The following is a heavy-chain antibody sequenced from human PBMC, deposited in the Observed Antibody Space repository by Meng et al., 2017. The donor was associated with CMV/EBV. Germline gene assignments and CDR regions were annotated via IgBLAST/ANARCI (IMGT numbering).Heavy chain of an antibody. CDR3: ARVDGRYCSSTSCYEYYGMDV. CDR2: INPNSGGT. CDR1: GYTFTGYY. D-gene: IGHD2-2*01. V-gene: IGHV1-2*02. Sequence: AAVKVSCKASGYTFTGYYMHWVRQAPGQGLEGMGWINPNSGGTNYAQKFQGRVTMTRDTSISTAYMELSRLRSDDTAVYYCARVDGRYCSSTSCYEYYGMDVWGQGTTVTVSS. J-gene: IGHJ6*02.